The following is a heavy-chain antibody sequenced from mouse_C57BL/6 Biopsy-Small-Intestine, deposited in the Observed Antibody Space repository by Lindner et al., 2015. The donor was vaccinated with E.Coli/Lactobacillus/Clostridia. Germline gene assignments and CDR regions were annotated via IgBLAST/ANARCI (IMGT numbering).Heavy chain of an antibody. CDR2: INPNSGVT. Sequence: SVKVSCKTSGYTFTSYYIHWVRQAPGQGLQWMGRINPNSGVTDYAQTFQGRITVTSDTSITAVYMELSNLRSDDTAVYFCARDAAPCSSRSCYSSAAFDIWGQGTMVTVSS. CDR3: ARDAAPCSSRSCYSSAAFDI. CDR1: GYTFTSYY. D-gene: IGHD1-1*01. J-gene: IGHJ3*01. V-gene: IGHV1-84*02.